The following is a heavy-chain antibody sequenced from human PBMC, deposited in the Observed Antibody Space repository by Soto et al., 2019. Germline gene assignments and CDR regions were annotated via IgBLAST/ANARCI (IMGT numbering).Heavy chain of an antibody. CDR1: GFTFSSYG. V-gene: IGHV3-33*01. CDR3: ARDVSGYDFDY. CDR2: IWYDGSNK. D-gene: IGHD5-12*01. J-gene: IGHJ4*02. Sequence: QVQLVESGGGVVQPGRSLRLSCAASGFTFSSYGMHWVRQAPGKGLEWVAVIWYDGSNKYYADSVKGRFTISRDNSKNTLYLQMNSLRAEDTAVYYYARDVSGYDFDYWGQGTLVTVSS.